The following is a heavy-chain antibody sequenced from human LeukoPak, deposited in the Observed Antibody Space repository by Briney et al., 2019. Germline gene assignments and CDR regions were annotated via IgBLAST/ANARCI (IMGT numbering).Heavy chain of an antibody. J-gene: IGHJ4*02. CDR3: ARLRLRSGGSCFDY. V-gene: IGHV4-34*01. Sequence: SETLSLTCTVSGGSIDTYYWSWIRQPPGKGLEWIGEINHSGSTNYNPSLKSRVTISVDTSKNQFSLKLSSVTAADTAVYYCARLRLRSGGSCFDYWGQGTLVTVSP. CDR2: INHSGST. CDR1: GGSIDTYY. D-gene: IGHD2-15*01.